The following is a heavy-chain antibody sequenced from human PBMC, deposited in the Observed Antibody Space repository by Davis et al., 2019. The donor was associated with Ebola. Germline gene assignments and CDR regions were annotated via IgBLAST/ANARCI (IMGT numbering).Heavy chain of an antibody. J-gene: IGHJ4*02. CDR2: MNPNSGNT. D-gene: IGHD1-26*01. Sequence: ASVKVSCKTSGYTFTSYDINWVRQATGQGLEWMGWMNPNSGNTGYAQKFQGRVTMTRNISISTAYMELSSLRSEDTAVYYCARRVGARSGFDYWGQGSLVTVSS. CDR1: GYTFTSYD. CDR3: ARRVGARSGFDY. V-gene: IGHV1-8*01.